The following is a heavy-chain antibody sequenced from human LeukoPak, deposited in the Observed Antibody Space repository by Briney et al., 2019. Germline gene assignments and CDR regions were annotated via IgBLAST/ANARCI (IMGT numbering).Heavy chain of an antibody. J-gene: IGHJ4*02. V-gene: IGHV3-30*03. Sequence: PGRSLRLSCAASGFTFSSYGMHWVRQAPAKGLEWVAVISKDGRSIYYADSVKGRFTISRDNSKNTLYLQVNSLRTEDTAVYSCAREACSGSCHSDYFDYWGLGTLVTVSS. CDR3: AREACSGSCHSDYFDY. CDR2: ISKDGRSI. CDR1: GFTFSSYG. D-gene: IGHD2-15*01.